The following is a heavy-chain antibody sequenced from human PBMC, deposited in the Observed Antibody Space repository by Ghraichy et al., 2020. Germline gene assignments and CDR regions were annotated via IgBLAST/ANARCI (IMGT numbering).Heavy chain of an antibody. CDR3: ARDYAGATGYGMDV. CDR1: GGSISSYY. Sequence: SETLSLTCTVSGGSISSYYWSWIRQPPGKGLEWIGYIYYSGSTNYNPSLKSRVTISVDTSKNQFSLKLSSVTAADTAVYYCARDYAGATGYGMDVWGQGTTVTVSS. J-gene: IGHJ6*02. V-gene: IGHV4-59*01. CDR2: IYYSGST. D-gene: IGHD1-26*01.